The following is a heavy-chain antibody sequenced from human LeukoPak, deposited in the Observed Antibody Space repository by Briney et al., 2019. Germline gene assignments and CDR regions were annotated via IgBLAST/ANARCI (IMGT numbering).Heavy chain of an antibody. CDR3: ARSVGADLDY. Sequence: PSETLSLTCTVSGGSISSYYWSWLRQPPGKGLEWIGYIYYSGSTNYNPSLKSRVTISVDTSKNQFSLKLSSVTAADTAVYYCARSVGADLDYWGQGTLVTVSS. CDR1: GGSISSYY. D-gene: IGHD1-26*01. CDR2: IYYSGST. V-gene: IGHV4-59*01. J-gene: IGHJ4*02.